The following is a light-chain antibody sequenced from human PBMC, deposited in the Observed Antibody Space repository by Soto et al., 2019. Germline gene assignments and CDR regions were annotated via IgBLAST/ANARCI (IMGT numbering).Light chain of an antibody. J-gene: IGLJ1*01. Sequence: SYELTQPPSVSVAPGKTSRITCGGNNLGSKSVHWDQQKPGQAPVLVIYYDSDRTSGIPERFSGSNSGNTANLTISRVEAGDEADYYCQVWDSRSDHYVFGTGTKLTVL. CDR3: QVWDSRSDHYV. V-gene: IGLV3-21*04. CDR1: NLGSKS. CDR2: YDS.